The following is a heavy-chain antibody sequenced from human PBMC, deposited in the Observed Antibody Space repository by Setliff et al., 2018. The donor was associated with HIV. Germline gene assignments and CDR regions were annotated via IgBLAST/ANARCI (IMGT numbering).Heavy chain of an antibody. V-gene: IGHV4-34*01. CDR2: INHSGST. J-gene: IGHJ6*02. CDR3: ARTSMVRGTKYGMDV. CDR1: GGSFSGYY. Sequence: PSETLSLTCAVYGGSFSGYYWSWIRQPPGKGLEWIGEINHSGSTNYNPSLKSRVTISGDTSKSQFSLNLSSVTAADTAVYYCARTSMVRGTKYGMDVWGQGTTVTVSS. D-gene: IGHD3-10*01.